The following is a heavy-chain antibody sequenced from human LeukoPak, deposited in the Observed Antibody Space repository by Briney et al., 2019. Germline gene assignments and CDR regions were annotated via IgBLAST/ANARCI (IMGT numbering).Heavy chain of an antibody. CDR2: IKQDGSEK. J-gene: IGHJ3*02. CDR1: GFTFSSYW. V-gene: IGHV3-7*01. Sequence: GGSLRLSCAAPGFTFSSYWMSWVRQAPGKGLERVANIKQDGSEKYYVDSVRGRFTISTDNAKNSLYLQMNSLRAEDTAVYYCEAVEGIRYFDWFIDAFDIWGQGTPVTVSS. CDR3: EAVEGIRYFDWFIDAFDI. D-gene: IGHD3-9*01.